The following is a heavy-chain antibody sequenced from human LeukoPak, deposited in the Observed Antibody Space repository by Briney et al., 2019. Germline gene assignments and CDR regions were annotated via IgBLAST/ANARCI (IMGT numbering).Heavy chain of an antibody. J-gene: IGHJ1*01. V-gene: IGHV3-21*01. CDR1: GFTFSSYS. D-gene: IGHD3-22*01. CDR3: ARGPRTYDSSAYYYY. CDR2: ISSSSSYI. Sequence: PGGSLRLSCAASGFTFSSYSMNWVRQAPGTGLEWVSSISSSSSYIYYADSVKGRFTISRDNAKNSLYLQMNSLRAEDTAVYFCARGPRTYDSSAYYYYWGQGTLVTVSS.